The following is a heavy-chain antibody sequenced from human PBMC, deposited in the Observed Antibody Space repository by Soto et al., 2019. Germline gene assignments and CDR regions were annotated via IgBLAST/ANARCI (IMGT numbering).Heavy chain of an antibody. CDR1: GYTFTSYD. CDR2: MNPNSGNT. CDR3: ARVGDCSGGSCYPIRYYYYGMDV. J-gene: IGHJ6*02. D-gene: IGHD2-15*01. V-gene: IGHV1-8*01. Sequence: ASVKVSCKASGYTFTSYDINWVRQATGQGLEWMGWMNPNSGNTGYAQKFQGRVTMTRNTSISKAYMELSSLRSEDTAVYYCARVGDCSGGSCYPIRYYYYGMDVWGQGTTVTVSS.